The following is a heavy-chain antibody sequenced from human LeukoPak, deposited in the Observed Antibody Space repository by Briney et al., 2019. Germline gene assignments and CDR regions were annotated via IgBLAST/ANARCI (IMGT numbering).Heavy chain of an antibody. CDR3: VKDLRQQPINWFDP. CDR1: GFTFSSYG. Sequence: GGSLRLSCSASGFTFSSYGMHWVRQAPGKGLEYVASISNNGGSTYYADSVKDRFTISRDNSKNALYLQMSSLRVDDTAVYYCVKDLRQQPINWFDPWGQGTLVTVSS. CDR2: ISNNGGST. D-gene: IGHD6-13*01. J-gene: IGHJ5*02. V-gene: IGHV3-64D*06.